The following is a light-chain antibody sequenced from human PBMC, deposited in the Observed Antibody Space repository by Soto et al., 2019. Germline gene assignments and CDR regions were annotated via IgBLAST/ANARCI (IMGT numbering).Light chain of an antibody. V-gene: IGLV2-11*01. CDR3: CSYAGRYTYV. CDR2: DVS. J-gene: IGLJ1*01. Sequence: QSVQTQPRSVSGSPGQSVTISCTGTSSDVGGYNYVSWYQQHPGKAPKLMVYDVSKRPSGVPDRFSGSKSGNTASLTISGLQAEDEADYYCCSYAGRYTYVFGTGTKVTVL. CDR1: SSDVGGYNY.